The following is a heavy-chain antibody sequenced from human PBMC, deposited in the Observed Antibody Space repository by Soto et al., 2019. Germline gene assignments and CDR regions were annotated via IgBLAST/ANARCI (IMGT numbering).Heavy chain of an antibody. Sequence: RASVKVSCKASGYTFTSYAMHWLRQAPGQRLEWMGWINAGNGNTKYSQKFQGRVTITRDTSASTAYMELSSLRSEDTAVYYCARGRSSGWYVVYWGQGTLVTVSS. D-gene: IGHD6-19*01. CDR3: ARGRSSGWYVVY. V-gene: IGHV1-3*01. CDR2: INAGNGNT. J-gene: IGHJ4*02. CDR1: GYTFTSYA.